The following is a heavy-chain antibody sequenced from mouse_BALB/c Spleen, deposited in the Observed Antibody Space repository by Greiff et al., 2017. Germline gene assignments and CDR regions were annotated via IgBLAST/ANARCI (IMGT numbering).Heavy chain of an antibody. V-gene: IGHV3-2*02. CDR1: GYSITSDYA. CDR2: ISYSGST. J-gene: IGHJ4*01. CDR3: ATYYRYDEAPGMGY. Sequence: ESGPGLVKPSQSLSLTCTVTGYSITSDYAWNWIRQFPGNKLEWMGYISYSGSTSYNPSLKSRISITRDTSKNQFFLQLNSVTTEDTATYYCATYYRYDEAPGMGYWGQGTSVTVSS. D-gene: IGHD2-14*01.